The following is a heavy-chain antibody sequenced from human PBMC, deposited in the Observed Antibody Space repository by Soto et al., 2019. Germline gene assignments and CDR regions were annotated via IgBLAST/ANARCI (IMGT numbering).Heavy chain of an antibody. CDR3: ARGQRVPSSDIVVVPAAILGRYYYGMDV. J-gene: IGHJ6*02. CDR1: GGSFSGYY. V-gene: IGHV4-34*01. CDR2: INHSGST. D-gene: IGHD2-2*01. Sequence: SETLSLTCAVYGGSFSGYYWSWIRQPPGKGLEWIGEINHSGSTNYNPSLKSRVTISVDTSKNQFSLKLSSVTAADTAVYYCARGQRVPSSDIVVVPAAILGRYYYGMDVWGQGTTVTVS.